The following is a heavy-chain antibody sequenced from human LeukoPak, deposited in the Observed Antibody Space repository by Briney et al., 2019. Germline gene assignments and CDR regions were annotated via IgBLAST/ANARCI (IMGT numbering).Heavy chain of an antibody. CDR2: IYHSGST. CDR3: ASTPAVAGTPFFDH. V-gene: IGHV4-38-2*02. J-gene: IGHJ4*02. CDR1: GYSISSGYY. D-gene: IGHD6-19*01. Sequence: PSETLSLTCTVSGYSISSGYYWGWIRQPPGKGLEWIGSIYHSGSTYYNPSLKSRVTISVDTSKNQFSLKLSSVTAADTDVYYCASTPAVAGTPFFDHWGQGTLVTVSS.